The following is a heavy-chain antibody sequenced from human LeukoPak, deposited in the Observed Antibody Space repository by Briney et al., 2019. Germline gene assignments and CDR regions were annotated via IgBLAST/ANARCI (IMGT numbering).Heavy chain of an antibody. CDR1: GYSISSGYY. CDR2: IYHSGST. D-gene: IGHD3-10*01. V-gene: IGHV4-38-2*02. Sequence: SETLSLTCTVSGYSISSGYYWGWIRQPPGKGLEWIGSIYHSGSTYYNPSLKSRVTISVDTSKNQFSLKLSSVTAADTAVYYCARHDPNMVRGVIIAASNPFDYWGQGTLVTVSS. CDR3: ARHDPNMVRGVIIAASNPFDY. J-gene: IGHJ4*02.